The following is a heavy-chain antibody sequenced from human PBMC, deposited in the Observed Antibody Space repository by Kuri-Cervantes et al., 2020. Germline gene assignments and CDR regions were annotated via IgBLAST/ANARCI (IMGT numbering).Heavy chain of an antibody. J-gene: IGHJ6*02. CDR2: ISYDGSNK. D-gene: IGHD2-2*02. CDR3: ARVGGYCSSTSCYTSWGHYYYGMDV. CDR1: GFTFSSYG. V-gene: IGHV3-30*03. Sequence: GESLKISCAASGFTFSSYGMHWVRQAPGKGLEWVAVISYDGSNKYYADSVKGRFTISRDNSKNTLYLQMNSLRAEDTAVYYCARVGGYCSSTSCYTSWGHYYYGMDVWGQGTKVPSP.